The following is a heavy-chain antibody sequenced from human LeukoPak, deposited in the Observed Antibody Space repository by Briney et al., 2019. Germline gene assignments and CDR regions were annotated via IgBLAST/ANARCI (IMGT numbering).Heavy chain of an antibody. CDR2: INPNSGGT. V-gene: IGHV1-2*02. J-gene: IGHJ3*02. CDR1: GYTFTGYY. D-gene: IGHD3-10*01. Sequence: ASVKVSCKASGYTFTGYYMHWVRQAPGQGLEWMGWINPNSGGTNYAQKFQGRVTMTRDTSISTAYMELSRLRSDDTAVYYCARDAVRNRPYYGDAFDIWGQGTMVTVSS. CDR3: ARDAVRNRPYYGDAFDI.